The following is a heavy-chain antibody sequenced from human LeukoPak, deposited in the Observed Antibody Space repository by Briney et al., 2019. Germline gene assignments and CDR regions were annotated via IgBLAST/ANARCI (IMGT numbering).Heavy chain of an antibody. V-gene: IGHV4-4*02. Sequence: SETLSLTCAVSGGSISSSNWWSWVRQPPGKGLEWIGEIYHSESTNYNPSLKSRVTISVDKSKNQFSLKLSSVTAADTAVYYCARDLGYDSSGLDYWGQGTLVTVSS. CDR2: IYHSEST. D-gene: IGHD3-22*01. J-gene: IGHJ4*02. CDR1: GGSISSSNW. CDR3: ARDLGYDSSGLDY.